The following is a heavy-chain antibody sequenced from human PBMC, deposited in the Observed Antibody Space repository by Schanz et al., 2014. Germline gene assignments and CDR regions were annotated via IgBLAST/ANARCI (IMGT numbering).Heavy chain of an antibody. Sequence: QVQLVESGGGLVKPGGSLRLSCAASGFTFSDYYMSWIRQAPGKGLEWVSYISSSGSYTNYADSVKGRFTTSRDNGKKSMYLQMNSLRAEDTAVYYCARLDSSSWYSRYWGQGTLVTVSS. CDR2: ISSSGSYT. J-gene: IGHJ4*02. D-gene: IGHD6-13*01. V-gene: IGHV3-11*05. CDR3: ARLDSSSWYSRY. CDR1: GFTFSDYY.